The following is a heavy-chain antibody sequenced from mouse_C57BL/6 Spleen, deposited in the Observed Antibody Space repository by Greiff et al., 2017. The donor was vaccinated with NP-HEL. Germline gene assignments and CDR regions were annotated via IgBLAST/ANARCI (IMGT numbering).Heavy chain of an antibody. CDR3: ARGYDYDGEGGYYFDY. CDR1: GYTFTDYY. J-gene: IGHJ2*01. CDR2: INPYNGGT. D-gene: IGHD2-4*01. Sequence: EVQLQQSGPVLVKPGASVKMSCKASGYTFTDYYMNWVKQSHGKSLEWIGVINPYNGGTSYNQKFKGKATLTVDKSSSTAYMELNSLTSEDSAVYYCARGYDYDGEGGYYFDYWGQGTTLTVSS. V-gene: IGHV1-19*01.